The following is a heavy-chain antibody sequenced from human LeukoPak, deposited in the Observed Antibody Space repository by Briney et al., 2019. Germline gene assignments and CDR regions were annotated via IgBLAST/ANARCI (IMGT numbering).Heavy chain of an antibody. CDR1: GYNFTYYW. J-gene: IGHJ4*02. CDR3: ARVSCSSISCYADFDY. Sequence: GESLKISCQGSGYNFTYYWIGWVRQMPGKGLEWMGIIYPGDSDTRYSPSFQGQVTTSADKSIRAAYLQWSSLKASDTAMYYCARVSCSSISCYADFDYWGQGTLVTVSS. CDR2: IYPGDSDT. D-gene: IGHD2-2*01. V-gene: IGHV5-51*01.